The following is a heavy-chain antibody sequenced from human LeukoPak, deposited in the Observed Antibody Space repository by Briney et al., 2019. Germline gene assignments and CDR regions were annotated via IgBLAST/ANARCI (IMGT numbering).Heavy chain of an antibody. CDR1: GGSISSGDYY. CDR3: ARTDRTIAAAGRGVQFDY. D-gene: IGHD6-13*01. CDR2: IYYSGST. Sequence: SQTLSLTCTVSGGSISSGDYYWSWIRQPPGKGLEWIGYIYYSGSTYYNPSLKSRVTISVDTSKNQFSLKQSSVTAADTAVYYCARTDRTIAAAGRGVQFDYWGQGTLVTVSS. J-gene: IGHJ4*02. V-gene: IGHV4-30-4*01.